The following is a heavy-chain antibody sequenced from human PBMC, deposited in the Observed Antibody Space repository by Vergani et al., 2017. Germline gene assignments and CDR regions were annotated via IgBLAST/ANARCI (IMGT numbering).Heavy chain of an antibody. Sequence: QLQLQESGPGLVKPSETLSLTCTVSGCSISSSSYYWGWIRQPPGKGLEWIGSIYYSGSTSYNPALKSRVTISVDTSKNHFSLKLSSVTAADTAVYYCARNSVAVAGHFDYWGQGTLVTVSS. J-gene: IGHJ4*02. D-gene: IGHD6-19*01. V-gene: IGHV4-39*01. CDR2: IYYSGST. CDR3: ARNSVAVAGHFDY. CDR1: GCSISSSSYY.